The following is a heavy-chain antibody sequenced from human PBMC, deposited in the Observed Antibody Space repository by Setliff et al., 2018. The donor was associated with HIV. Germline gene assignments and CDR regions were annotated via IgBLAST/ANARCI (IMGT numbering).Heavy chain of an antibody. CDR3: ARKFRPGHGMDV. Sequence: GGSLRLSCAASRFDFNNYWMCWVRQAPGKGLEWVANIGQDGSEKNYVDSVKGRFTISRDNAKNSMDLQMNSLRAEDTAIYYCARKFRPGHGMDVWGQGTTVTVSS. CDR2: IGQDGSEK. J-gene: IGHJ6*02. CDR1: RFDFNNYW. D-gene: IGHD3-10*01. V-gene: IGHV3-7*01.